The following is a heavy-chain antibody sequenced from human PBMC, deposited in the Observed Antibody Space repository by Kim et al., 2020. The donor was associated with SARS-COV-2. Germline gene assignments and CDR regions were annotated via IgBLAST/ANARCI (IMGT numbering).Heavy chain of an antibody. CDR2: I. Sequence: IKYADTVQGRFTISTDSATNSLYLQMNNLRAEDTAVYYCATTKKWIPTGDFWGQGTLVTVSS. CDR3: ATTKKWIPTGDF. J-gene: IGHJ4*02. V-gene: IGHV3-48*03. D-gene: IGHD5-18*01.